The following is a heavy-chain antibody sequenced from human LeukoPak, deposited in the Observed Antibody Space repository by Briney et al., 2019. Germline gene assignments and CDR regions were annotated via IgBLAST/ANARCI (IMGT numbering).Heavy chain of an antibody. J-gene: IGHJ4*02. V-gene: IGHV3-30-3*01. Sequence: QPGGSLRLSCAASGFTFSSYAMHWVRQAPGKGLEWVAVISYDGSNKYYADSVKGRFTISRDNSKNTLYLQMNSLRAEDTAVYYCAKDVNSGWYDYWGQGTLVTVSS. CDR1: GFTFSSYA. CDR3: AKDVNSGWYDY. D-gene: IGHD6-19*01. CDR2: ISYDGSNK.